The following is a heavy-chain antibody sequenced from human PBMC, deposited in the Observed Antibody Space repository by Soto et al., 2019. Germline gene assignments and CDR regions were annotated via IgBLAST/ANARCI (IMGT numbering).Heavy chain of an antibody. Sequence: QITLKESGPTLVKPTQTLTLTCTFSGFSLSTSGVGVGWIRQPPGKALEWLVVIYWDDDKRYSTSLKSRLTITKDTSKNQVVLTMTNRDPVDTAIYYCAHSSYYGSGIHDYGGQGSLVTFSS. CDR3: AHSSYYGSGIHDY. CDR1: GFSLSTSGVG. CDR2: IYWDDDK. D-gene: IGHD3-10*01. J-gene: IGHJ4*02. V-gene: IGHV2-5*02.